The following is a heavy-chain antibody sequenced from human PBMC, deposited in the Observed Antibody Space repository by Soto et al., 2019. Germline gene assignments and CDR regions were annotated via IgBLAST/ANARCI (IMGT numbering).Heavy chain of an antibody. CDR3: ARELPYYYDSSGYYKNVPWYFDL. V-gene: IGHV3-33*01. Sequence: GGSLRLSCAASGFTFSSYGMHWVRQAPGKGLEWVAVIWYDGSNKYYADSVKGRFTISRDNSKNTLYLQMNSLRAEDTAVYYCARELPYYYDSSGYYKNVPWYFDLWGRGTLVTVSS. CDR2: IWYDGSNK. D-gene: IGHD3-22*01. J-gene: IGHJ2*01. CDR1: GFTFSSYG.